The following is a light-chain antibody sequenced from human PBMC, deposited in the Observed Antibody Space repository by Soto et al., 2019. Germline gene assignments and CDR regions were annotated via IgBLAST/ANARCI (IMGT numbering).Light chain of an antibody. CDR3: QQYNNWPLT. J-gene: IGKJ5*01. V-gene: IGKV3-15*01. Sequence: EIVMTQSPATLSVSPGKRATLSCRASQSVSSNLAWYQQKPGQAPRLLICGASTRATGIPARFSGSGSGTEFTLTISSLQSEDFAVYYCQQYNNWPLTFGQGTRLEIK. CDR1: QSVSSN. CDR2: GAS.